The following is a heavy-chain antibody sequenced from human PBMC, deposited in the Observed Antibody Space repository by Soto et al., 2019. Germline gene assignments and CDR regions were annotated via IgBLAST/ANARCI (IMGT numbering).Heavy chain of an antibody. Sequence: PSETLSLTCAVYGGSFSGYYWSWIRQPPGKGLEWIGEINHSGSTNYNPSLKSRVTISVDTSKNQFSLKLSSVTAADTAVYYCARFRGYGFGELFRAHTIGGLDYWGQGTLVTVSS. D-gene: IGHD3-10*01. CDR2: INHSGST. J-gene: IGHJ4*01. CDR3: ARFRGYGFGELFRAHTIGGLDY. V-gene: IGHV4-34*01. CDR1: GGSFSGYY.